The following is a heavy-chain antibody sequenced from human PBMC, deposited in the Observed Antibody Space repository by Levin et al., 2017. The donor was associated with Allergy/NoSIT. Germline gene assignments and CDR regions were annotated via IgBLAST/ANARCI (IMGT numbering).Heavy chain of an antibody. CDR1: GVAFSSYS. D-gene: IGHD5-12*01. CDR2: ISSSSSSI. CDR3: ARVLRFYYYYYMDV. J-gene: IGHJ6*03. V-gene: IGHV3-48*01. Sequence: GGSLRLSCVASGVAFSSYSMNWVRQAPGKGLEWISYISSSSSSIDYADSVKGRFTISRDNSKNTLYLQMNSLRTEDTAVYYCARVLRFYYYYYMDVWGKGTTVTVSS.